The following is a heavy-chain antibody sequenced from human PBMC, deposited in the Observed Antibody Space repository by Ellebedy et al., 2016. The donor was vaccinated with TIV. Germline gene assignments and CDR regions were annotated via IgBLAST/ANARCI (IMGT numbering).Heavy chain of an antibody. CDR3: ARLSSSSGGGY. Sequence: GSLRLSCAASGFTFSSYWMSWVRQAPGKGLEWIGSIYYSGSTYSNPSLKSRVTISADTSKNQFSLKLSSVTAADTAVYYCARLSSSSGGGYWGQGTLVTVSS. J-gene: IGHJ4*02. D-gene: IGHD6-6*01. CDR2: IYYSGST. CDR1: GFTFSSYW. V-gene: IGHV4-39*01.